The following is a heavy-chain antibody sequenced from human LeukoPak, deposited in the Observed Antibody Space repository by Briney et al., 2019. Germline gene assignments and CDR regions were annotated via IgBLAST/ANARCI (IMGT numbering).Heavy chain of an antibody. V-gene: IGHV3-23*01. CDR1: GFTFNNHA. J-gene: IGHJ4*02. Sequence: PGGSLRLSCAASGFTFNNHAMSWVRQARGKGLEWVSVISGNGGSTYYADSVKGRFTISRDNSKNTLYLQMNSLRGEDTAVYYCAKADSARGVTLKSTIDYWGQGTLVTVSS. CDR2: ISGNGGST. CDR3: AKADSARGVTLKSTIDY. D-gene: IGHD2-21*02.